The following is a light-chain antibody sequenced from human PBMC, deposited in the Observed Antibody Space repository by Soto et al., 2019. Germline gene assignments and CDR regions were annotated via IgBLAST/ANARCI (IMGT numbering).Light chain of an antibody. J-gene: IGLJ1*01. CDR3: CSYAGSCSDV. Sequence: QSALTQPPSVSGSPGQSVTISCTGTSSDVGGYNYVSWYQQHPGKAPKLMIYDVSKRPSGVPDRFSGSKSGNTASLTISGLQAEDEADYYCCSYAGSCSDVFGTGTKLTVL. CDR1: SSDVGGYNY. CDR2: DVS. V-gene: IGLV2-11*01.